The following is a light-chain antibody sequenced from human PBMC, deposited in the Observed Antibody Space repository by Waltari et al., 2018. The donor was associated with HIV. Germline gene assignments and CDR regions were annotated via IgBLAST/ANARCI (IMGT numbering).Light chain of an antibody. J-gene: IGKJ1*01. V-gene: IGKV1-39*01. Sequence: DIQMTQSTPSLSASVGDRVTNSCRASQTFNTYLNWYHQIPVKPLLFLFYGVSNLQASTLQGGVPSRFSGSGSATDFTLTISNLQPEDVATYFCQQSYTTPWTFGQGTKVELK. CDR3: QQSYTTPWT. CDR1: QTFNTY. CDR2: GVSNLQAS.